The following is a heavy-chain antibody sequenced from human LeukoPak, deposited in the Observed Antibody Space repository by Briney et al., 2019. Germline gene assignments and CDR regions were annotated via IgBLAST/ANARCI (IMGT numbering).Heavy chain of an antibody. CDR2: ISSSSSYI. CDR3: ARATYYYDSSPEAIDY. J-gene: IGHJ4*02. Sequence: GGSLRLSCAVSGFTFSSYSMNWVRQAPGKGLEWVSSISSSSSYIYYADSVKGRFTISRDNAKNSPYLQMNSLRAEDTAVYYCARATYYYDSSPEAIDYWGQGTLVTVSS. V-gene: IGHV3-21*01. D-gene: IGHD3-22*01. CDR1: GFTFSSYS.